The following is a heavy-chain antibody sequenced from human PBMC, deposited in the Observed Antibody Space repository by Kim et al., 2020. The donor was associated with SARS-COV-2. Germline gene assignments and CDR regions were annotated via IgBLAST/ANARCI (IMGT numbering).Heavy chain of an antibody. CDR3: ARDRGLIQLWVYGMDV. D-gene: IGHD5-18*01. Sequence: ASVKVSCKASGYTFTSYGISWVRQAPGQGLEWMGWISAYNGNTNYAQKLQGRVTMTTDTSTSTAYMELRSLRSDDTAVYYCARDRGLIQLWVYGMDVWGQGTTVTVSS. CDR1: GYTFTSYG. V-gene: IGHV1-18*04. CDR2: ISAYNGNT. J-gene: IGHJ6*02.